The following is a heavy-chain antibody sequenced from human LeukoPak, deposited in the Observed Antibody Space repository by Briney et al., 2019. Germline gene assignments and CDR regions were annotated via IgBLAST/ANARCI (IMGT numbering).Heavy chain of an antibody. CDR3: ARGVSVWQWLEHYNWFDP. Sequence: SETLSLTCAVYGGSFSGYYWSWIRQPPGKGLEWIGEINHSGSTNYNPSLKSRVTISVDTSKNQFSLKLSSVTAADTAVCYCARGVSVWQWLEHYNWFDPWGQGTLVTVSS. CDR2: INHSGST. CDR1: GGSFSGYY. J-gene: IGHJ5*02. D-gene: IGHD6-19*01. V-gene: IGHV4-34*01.